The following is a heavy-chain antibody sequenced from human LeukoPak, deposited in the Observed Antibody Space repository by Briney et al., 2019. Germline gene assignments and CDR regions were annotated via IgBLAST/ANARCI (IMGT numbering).Heavy chain of an antibody. CDR2: INPNSGGT. D-gene: IGHD1-26*01. CDR1: GYTFIDYY. V-gene: IGHV1-2*02. J-gene: IGHJ4*02. CDR3: ARSGGGNYFGFFDY. Sequence: GALVKVSCKASGYTFIDYYIYWVRQAPGQGLEWMGWINPNSGGTNYAQKFQGRVTMTSDTSVSTAYMELSRLKSDDTAVYYCARSGGGNYFGFFDYWGQGTLVTVSS.